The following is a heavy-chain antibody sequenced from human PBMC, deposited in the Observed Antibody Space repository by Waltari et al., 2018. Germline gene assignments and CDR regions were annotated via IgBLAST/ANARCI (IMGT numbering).Heavy chain of an antibody. CDR1: GYPFTTYH. J-gene: IGHJ4*02. D-gene: IGHD6-19*01. V-gene: IGHV1-46*03. CDR2: INPDGGST. Sequence: QVPLVQSGAEVKKPGASVKVSCQASGYPFTTYHMHWVRQAPGQGLEWVGIINPDGGSTSYAQKFQDRLTMTRDTSTSTVYMQLTSLTSEDTAVYYCASQRAGSGWLSIDYWGQGTLVTVSS. CDR3: ASQRAGSGWLSIDY.